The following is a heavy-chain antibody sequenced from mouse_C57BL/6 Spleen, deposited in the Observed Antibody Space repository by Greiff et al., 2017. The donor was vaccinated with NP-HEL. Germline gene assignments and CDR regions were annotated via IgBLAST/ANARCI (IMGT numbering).Heavy chain of an antibody. J-gene: IGHJ4*01. D-gene: IGHD2-3*01. CDR3: ASYDGYRYAMDY. CDR1: GYSITSGYY. CDR2: ISYDGSN. Sequence: EVKLQESGPGLVKPSQSLSLTCSVTGYSITSGYYWNWIRQFPGNKLEWMGYISYDGSNNYNPSLKNRISITRDTSKNQFFLKLNSVTTEDTATYYCASYDGYRYAMDYWGQGTSVTVSS. V-gene: IGHV3-6*01.